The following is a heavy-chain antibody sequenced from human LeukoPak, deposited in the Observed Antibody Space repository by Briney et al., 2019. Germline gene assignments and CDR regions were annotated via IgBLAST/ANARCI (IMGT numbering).Heavy chain of an antibody. CDR2: ISSSSSYI. CDR1: GFTFSSYS. V-gene: IGHV3-21*01. J-gene: IGHJ4*02. CDR3: ARGKPSITMIVPSFDY. Sequence: PGGSLRLSCAASGFTFSSYSMNWVRQAPGKGLEWVSSISSSSSYIYYADSVKGRFTISRDNAKNSLYLQMNSLRAEDTAVYYCARGKPSITMIVPSFDYWGQGTLVTVSS. D-gene: IGHD3-22*01.